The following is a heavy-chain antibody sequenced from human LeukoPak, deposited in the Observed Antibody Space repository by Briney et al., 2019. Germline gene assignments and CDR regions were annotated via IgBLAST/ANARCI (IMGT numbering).Heavy chain of an antibody. CDR3: VRVPYDILTGYSLMGNWFDP. Sequence: SETLSLTCTVSDGAIAGYSWSWIRQPPGKGLEWIGYIYYSGDTDYNPSLQSRVTVSVDTSKNQFSLKLTSVTAADTAVYYCVRVPYDILTGYSLMGNWFDPWGQGTLVTVSS. J-gene: IGHJ5*02. CDR1: DGAIAGYS. D-gene: IGHD3-9*01. V-gene: IGHV4-59*01. CDR2: IYYSGDT.